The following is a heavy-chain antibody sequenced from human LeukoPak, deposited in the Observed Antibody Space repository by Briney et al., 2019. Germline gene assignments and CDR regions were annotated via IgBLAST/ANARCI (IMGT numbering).Heavy chain of an antibody. Sequence: ASVKVSFKASGYTFTSYYMHWVRQAPGQGLEWMGIINPSGGSTSYAQKFQGRVTMTRDTSTSTVYMELSSLRSEDTAVYYCARAPTVTKYYFDCWGQGTLVTVSS. V-gene: IGHV1-46*01. CDR3: ARAPTVTKYYFDC. CDR2: INPSGGST. D-gene: IGHD4-17*01. CDR1: GYTFTSYY. J-gene: IGHJ4*02.